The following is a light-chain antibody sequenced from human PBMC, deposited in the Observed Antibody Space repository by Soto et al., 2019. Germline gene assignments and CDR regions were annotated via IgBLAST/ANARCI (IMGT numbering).Light chain of an antibody. J-gene: IGKJ3*01. V-gene: IGKV1-9*01. CDR2: SAS. CDR1: QDIHVF. Sequence: DIQMTQSPSTLPASVGDRVTITCRANQDIHVFLAWYQHKPGKAPRLLIDSASTLQSGVPSRFSGRRSGTEFTLTISGLQPEDVATYYCQKFNNYPLTFGPGTKVDIK. CDR3: QKFNNYPLT.